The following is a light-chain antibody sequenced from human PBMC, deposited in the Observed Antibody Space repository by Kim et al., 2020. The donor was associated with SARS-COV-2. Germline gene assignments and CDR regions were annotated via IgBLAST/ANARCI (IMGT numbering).Light chain of an antibody. Sequence: VSVSPGQTARITCSGDKLGDKYACWYQQKPGQSPVLVIYQDSKRPSGIPERFSGSNSGNTATLTISGTQAMDEADYYYQAWDSSTVFGGGTQLTVL. CDR2: QDS. CDR1: KLGDKY. J-gene: IGLJ3*02. V-gene: IGLV3-1*01. CDR3: QAWDSSTV.